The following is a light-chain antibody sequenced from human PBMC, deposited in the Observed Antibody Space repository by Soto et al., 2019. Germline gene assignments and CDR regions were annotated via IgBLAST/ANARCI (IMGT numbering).Light chain of an antibody. CDR3: QQSYSTLALT. V-gene: IGKV1-39*01. Sequence: DIQMTQSPSSLSASVGDRVTITCRASQSISSYLNWYQQKPGKAPKLLIYAASSLQSGVPSRFSGSGCGTEFTLTVSSLQPEDFATYYCQQSYSTLALTFGGGTKVEIK. CDR1: QSISSY. CDR2: AAS. J-gene: IGKJ4*01.